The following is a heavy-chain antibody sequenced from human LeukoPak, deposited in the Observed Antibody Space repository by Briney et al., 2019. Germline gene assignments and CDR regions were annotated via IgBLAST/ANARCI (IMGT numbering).Heavy chain of an antibody. CDR2: IRYDGSNK. CDR3: ARDRGSNWVYYYYMDV. V-gene: IGHV3-30*02. CDR1: GFTFSSYG. J-gene: IGHJ6*03. D-gene: IGHD6-13*01. Sequence: PGGSLRLSCAASGFTFSSYGMHWVRQAPGKGLEWVAFIRYDGSNKYYADSVKGRFTISRDNSKNTLYLLMNSLRVEDTAVYYCARDRGSNWVYYYYMDVWGKGTPVTVSS.